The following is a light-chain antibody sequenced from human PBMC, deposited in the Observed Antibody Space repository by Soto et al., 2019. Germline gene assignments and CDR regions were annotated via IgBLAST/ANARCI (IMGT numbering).Light chain of an antibody. CDR3: QQRSNWPPSIT. Sequence: EIVLTPTPPTFALSPGEGALLSCRASQSLSKYLVWYQQKPGQAPRLLISDASKRATGVPARFSGSGSGTDFTLSISGLEPEASAVYYWQQRSNWPPSITFGQGTRLEIK. J-gene: IGKJ5*01. V-gene: IGKV3-11*01. CDR2: DAS. CDR1: QSLSKY.